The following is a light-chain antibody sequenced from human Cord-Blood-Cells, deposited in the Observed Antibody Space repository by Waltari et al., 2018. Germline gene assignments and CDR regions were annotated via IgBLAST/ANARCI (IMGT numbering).Light chain of an antibody. V-gene: IGKV3-15*01. Sequence: EIVKTQSPATLSVSPGESATLSCRASQSVSSNLAWYQQKPGQAPRLLIYCASTRATGIPARFSGSGSGTEFTLTISSLQSEDFAVYYCQQYNNWPRTFGQGTKVDIK. CDR3: QQYNNWPRT. CDR1: QSVSSN. CDR2: CAS. J-gene: IGKJ1*01.